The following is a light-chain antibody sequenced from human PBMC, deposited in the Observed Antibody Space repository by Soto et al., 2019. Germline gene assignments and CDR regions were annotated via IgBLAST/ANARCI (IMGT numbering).Light chain of an antibody. J-gene: IGKJ1*01. Sequence: EIVMTQSPATLSVSPGERATLSCRASQSVSSNLAWYQQKPGQAPRLLIYGASTRATGIAARFSGSGSGTEFTLTITSLQSVEFAGYYCQQYNTWALTFGQGTRVQIK. CDR3: QQYNTWALT. CDR2: GAS. V-gene: IGKV3-15*01. CDR1: QSVSSN.